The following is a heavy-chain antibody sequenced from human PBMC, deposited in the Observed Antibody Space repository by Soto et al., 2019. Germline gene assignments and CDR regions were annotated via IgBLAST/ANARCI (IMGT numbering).Heavy chain of an antibody. Sequence: ASVKVSCKVSGYTLTELSMHWVRQAPGKGLEWMGGFDPEDGETIYAQKFQGRVTMTEDTSTDTAYMELSSLRSEDTAVYYCATDWDNYGDYRYWGQGTLVTVSS. CDR1: GYTLTELS. CDR2: FDPEDGET. CDR3: ATDWDNYGDYRY. V-gene: IGHV1-24*01. D-gene: IGHD4-17*01. J-gene: IGHJ4*02.